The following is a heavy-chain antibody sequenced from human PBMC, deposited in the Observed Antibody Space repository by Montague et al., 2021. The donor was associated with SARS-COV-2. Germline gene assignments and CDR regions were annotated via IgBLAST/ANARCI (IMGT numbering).Heavy chain of an antibody. V-gene: IGHV4-34*01. CDR1: GTSFSGYY. Sequence: SETLSLTCAVHGTSFSGYYWNWIRQPPGKGLEWIGEINHGGSTKYSPSLKSRLTISADTSKNQFSLKLTSVAAADTAVYYCARLRDGVVPSPILGVGPYYSSYCMDVWGRGTTVTVSS. CDR2: INHGGST. CDR3: ARLRDGVVPSPILGVGPYYSSYCMDV. D-gene: IGHD3-10*01. J-gene: IGHJ6*03.